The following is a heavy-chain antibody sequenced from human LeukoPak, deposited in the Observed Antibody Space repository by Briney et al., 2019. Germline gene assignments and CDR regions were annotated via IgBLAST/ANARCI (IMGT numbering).Heavy chain of an antibody. CDR2: INTSGNS. CDR1: GGSISGDY. Sequence: SETLSLTCTVSGGSISGDYWSWIRQPAGKGLEWIGRINTSGNSNYNPFLKSRVTMSVDTSKNQFSLKLSSVTAADTAVYYCARGWGYMDVWGKGTTVTVSS. J-gene: IGHJ6*03. V-gene: IGHV4-4*07. CDR3: ARGWGYMDV. D-gene: IGHD1-26*01.